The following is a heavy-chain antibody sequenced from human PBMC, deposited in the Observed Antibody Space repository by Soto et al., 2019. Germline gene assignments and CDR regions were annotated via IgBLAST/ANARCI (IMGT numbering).Heavy chain of an antibody. Sequence: EVQLVESGGGLVKPGGSLRLSCAASGFTFSNAWMSWVRQAPGKGLEWVGRIKSKTDGGTTDYAAPVKGRFTISRDDSKNTLYLQMNSLKTEDTAVYYCITDPTYYDILTGYSYWGQGTLVTVSS. D-gene: IGHD3-9*01. CDR3: ITDPTYYDILTGYSY. V-gene: IGHV3-15*01. CDR2: IKSKTDGGTT. CDR1: GFTFSNAW. J-gene: IGHJ4*02.